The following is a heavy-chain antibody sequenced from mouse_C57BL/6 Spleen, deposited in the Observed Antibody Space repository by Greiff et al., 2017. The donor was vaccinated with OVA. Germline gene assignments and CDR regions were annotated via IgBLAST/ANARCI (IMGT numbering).Heavy chain of an antibody. J-gene: IGHJ2*01. CDR2: IDPSDSYT. Sequence: VQLQQPGAELVKPGASVQLSCKASGYTFTSYWMQWVKQRPGQGLEWIGEIDPSDSYTNYNQKFKGKATLTVDTSSSTAYMQLSSLTSEDSAVYYCARILFITTVVADYWGQGTTLTVSS. V-gene: IGHV1-50*01. CDR1: GYTFTSYW. D-gene: IGHD1-1*01. CDR3: ARILFITTVVADY.